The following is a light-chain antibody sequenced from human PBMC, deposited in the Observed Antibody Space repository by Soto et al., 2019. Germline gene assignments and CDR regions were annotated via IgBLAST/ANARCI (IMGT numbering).Light chain of an antibody. CDR2: AAS. Sequence: DIQMTQSPSSLSASVGDRVTITCRASQSISTYLNWYQQKAGLAPKLLIYAASSLQSGVPSRFSGSGSGTDFTLTISRLQPEDFATYYCQQTYSTPPTFGQGTKV. CDR1: QSISTY. J-gene: IGKJ1*01. V-gene: IGKV1-39*01. CDR3: QQTYSTPPT.